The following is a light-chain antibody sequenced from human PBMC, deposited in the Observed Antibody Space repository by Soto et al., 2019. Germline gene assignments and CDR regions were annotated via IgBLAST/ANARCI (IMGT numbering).Light chain of an antibody. J-gene: IGKJ1*01. Sequence: IVLTQSPCTLSLSPGERATLSCRASQSVSNNYLAWYQQKPGQAPRLLISGASGRATGVPDRFSGSGSGTEFTLTIDRLESEDFAVYFCQQYGDLPWTFGQGTKVDI. CDR1: QSVSNNY. V-gene: IGKV3-20*01. CDR2: GAS. CDR3: QQYGDLPWT.